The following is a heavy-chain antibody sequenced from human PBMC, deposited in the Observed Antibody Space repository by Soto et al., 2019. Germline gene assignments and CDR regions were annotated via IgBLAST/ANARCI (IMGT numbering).Heavy chain of an antibody. CDR1: GYTFTSYG. V-gene: IGHV1-18*01. Sequence: ASVKVSCKASGYTFTSYGISWVRQAPGQGLEWMGWISAYNGNTNYAQKLQGRVTMTTDTSKNTLYLQMNSLRAEDTAVYYCARDRGSSWTEYFQHWGQGTLVTVSS. D-gene: IGHD6-13*01. J-gene: IGHJ1*01. CDR3: ARDRGSSWTEYFQH. CDR2: ISAYNGNT.